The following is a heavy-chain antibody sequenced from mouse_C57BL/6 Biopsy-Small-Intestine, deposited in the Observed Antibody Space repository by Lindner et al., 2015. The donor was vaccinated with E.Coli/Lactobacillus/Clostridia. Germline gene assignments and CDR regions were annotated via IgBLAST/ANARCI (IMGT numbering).Heavy chain of an antibody. CDR2: ILPGSGHT. V-gene: IGHV1-9*01. D-gene: IGHD1-1*01. CDR3: AIYYGSSPYYYAMDY. J-gene: IGHJ4*01. Sequence: VQLQESGAELMKPGASVKLSCKATGYTFTGYWIEWVKQRPGHGLEWIGEILPGSGHTNYNEKFKDKATFTADPSSNTAYMQLSSLTTEDSAIYFCAIYYGSSPYYYAMDYWGQGTSVTVSS. CDR1: GYTFTGYW.